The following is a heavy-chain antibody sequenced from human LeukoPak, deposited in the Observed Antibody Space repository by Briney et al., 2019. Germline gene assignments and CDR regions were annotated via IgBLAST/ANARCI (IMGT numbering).Heavy chain of an antibody. CDR2: ISSSSSYI. V-gene: IGHV3-21*01. CDR3: ARGSPYRFGVVKYYYYYYMDV. CDR1: GFTFSSYS. Sequence: PGGSLRLSCAASGFTFSSYSMNWVRQAPGKGLEWVSSISSSSSYIYYADSVKGRFTISRDNAKNSLYLQMNSLRAEDTAVYYCARGSPYRFGVVKYYYYYYMDVWGKGTTVTVSS. J-gene: IGHJ6*03. D-gene: IGHD3-3*01.